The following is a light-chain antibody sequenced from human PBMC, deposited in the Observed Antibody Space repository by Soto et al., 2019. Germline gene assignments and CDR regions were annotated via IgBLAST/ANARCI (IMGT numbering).Light chain of an antibody. CDR1: QSVSSS. CDR2: GAS. Sequence: EIVFTQSPATLSLSPGERATLSCRASQSVSSSLAWYQQKPGQAPRLLIYGASKRAPGIPVRFSASGSGTDFTLTISSLEPEDFAVYSCQHRTNWEYTFGQGTRLEIK. J-gene: IGKJ5*01. CDR3: QHRTNWEYT. V-gene: IGKV3-11*01.